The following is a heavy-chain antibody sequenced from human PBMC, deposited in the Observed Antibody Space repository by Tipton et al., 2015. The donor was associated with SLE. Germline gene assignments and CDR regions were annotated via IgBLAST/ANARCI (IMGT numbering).Heavy chain of an antibody. V-gene: IGHV3-48*03. CDR2: ISSSGSTI. Sequence: SLRLSCAASGFTFNSFEMNWVRQAPGKGLEWVSYISSSGSTIYYADSVGGRFTISRDNAKNSLYLQMNSLRAEDTAVYYCARVRDGYNVDWYFDLWGRGTLVTVSS. CDR1: GFTFNSFE. D-gene: IGHD5-24*01. J-gene: IGHJ2*01. CDR3: ARVRDGYNVDWYFDL.